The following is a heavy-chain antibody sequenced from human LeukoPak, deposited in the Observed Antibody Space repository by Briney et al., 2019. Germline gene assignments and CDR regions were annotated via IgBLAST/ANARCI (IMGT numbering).Heavy chain of an antibody. CDR3: VKAPLPGAVPIEI. CDR1: GFTLSNYA. J-gene: IGHJ3*02. D-gene: IGHD3-16*01. CDR2: ISRIGGDT. V-gene: IGHV3-64D*06. Sequence: GGSLRLSCSASGFTLSNYAMYWVRQPPGKGLKCVSGISRIGGDTYYADSVKGRFTISRDNSKNTLYLQMSSLRPEDTAMCYCVKAPLPGAVPIEIWGQGTMVTVSS.